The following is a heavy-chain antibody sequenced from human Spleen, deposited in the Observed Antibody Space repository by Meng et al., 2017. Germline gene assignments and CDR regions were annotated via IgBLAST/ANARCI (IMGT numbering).Heavy chain of an antibody. Sequence: GGSLRLSCAASGFTFSSYTMNWVRQAPGKGLEWISSISSSSTYIYYADSVKGRFTISRDNAKNSLYLQMNSLRVEDTAVYYCASHVGSSTHYWGQGTLVTVSS. J-gene: IGHJ4*02. D-gene: IGHD6-13*01. CDR3: ASHVGSSTHY. CDR2: ISSSSTYI. CDR1: GFTFSSYT. V-gene: IGHV3-21*01.